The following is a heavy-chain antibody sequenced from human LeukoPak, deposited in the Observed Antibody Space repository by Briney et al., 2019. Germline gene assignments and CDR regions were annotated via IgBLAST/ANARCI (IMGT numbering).Heavy chain of an antibody. D-gene: IGHD3-3*01. Sequence: SETLSLTCTVSGCSISSYYWSWIRQPPGKGLEWIGYIYYSGSTNYNPSLKSRVTISVDTSKNQFSLKLSSVTAADTAVYYCARGRRYDFWSDYYDYGMDVWGQGTTVTVSS. J-gene: IGHJ6*02. V-gene: IGHV4-59*12. CDR1: GCSISSYY. CDR3: ARGRRYDFWSDYYDYGMDV. CDR2: IYYSGST.